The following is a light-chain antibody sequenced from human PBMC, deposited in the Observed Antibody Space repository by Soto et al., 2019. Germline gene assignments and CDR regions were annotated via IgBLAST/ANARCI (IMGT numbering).Light chain of an antibody. J-gene: IGLJ2*01. CDR3: SSYAGSNNLI. CDR1: SSDIGYYDY. Sequence: QSALTQPPSASGSPGQSVTISCTGSSSDIGYYDYVSWYQQHPGEAPKLIIYEVDKRPSGVPDRFSASKSANTASLTVSGLQTEDEADYFCSSYAGSNNLIFGGGTKLTVL. V-gene: IGLV2-8*01. CDR2: EVD.